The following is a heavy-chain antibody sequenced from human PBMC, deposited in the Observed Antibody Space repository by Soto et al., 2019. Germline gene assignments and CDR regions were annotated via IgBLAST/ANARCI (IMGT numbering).Heavy chain of an antibody. Sequence: PSETLSLTCTVSGGSISSYYWSWIRQPPGKGLEWIGYIYYSGSTNYNPSLKSRVTISVDTSKNQFSLKLSSVTAADTAVDYCARVIRGIVVVPAATRYYFDYWGQGTLVTVS. CDR3: ARVIRGIVVVPAATRYYFDY. CDR2: IYYSGST. CDR1: GGSISSYY. D-gene: IGHD2-2*01. J-gene: IGHJ4*02. V-gene: IGHV4-59*01.